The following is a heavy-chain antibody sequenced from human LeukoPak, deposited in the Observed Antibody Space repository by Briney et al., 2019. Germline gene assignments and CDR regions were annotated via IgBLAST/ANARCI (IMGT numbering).Heavy chain of an antibody. D-gene: IGHD2-2*01. V-gene: IGHV1-3*01. J-gene: IGHJ6*02. CDR2: INAGNGNT. CDR3: ARTPRYCSSTSCYHYYYGMDV. Sequence: ASVEVSCKASGYTFTSYAMHWVRQAPGQRLEWMGWINAGNGNTKYSQKFQGRVTITRDTSASTAYMELSSLRSEDTAVYYCARTPRYCSSTSCYHYYYGMDVWGQGTTVTVSS. CDR1: GYTFTSYA.